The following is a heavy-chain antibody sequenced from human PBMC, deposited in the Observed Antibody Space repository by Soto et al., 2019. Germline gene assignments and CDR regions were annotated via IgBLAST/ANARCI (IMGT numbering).Heavy chain of an antibody. CDR2: IKQDGSEK. CDR3: ARDIVVVVAAPEDAFDL. J-gene: IGHJ3*01. D-gene: IGHD2-15*01. V-gene: IGHV3-7*01. CDR1: GFTFSSYW. Sequence: EVQLVESGGGLVQPGGSLRLSCAASGFTFSSYWMSWVRQAPGKGLEWVANIKQDGSEKYYVDSVKGRFTIPRDNAKNSLYLQMNSLRAEETAVYYCARDIVVVVAAPEDAFDLWGQGTMVTVSS.